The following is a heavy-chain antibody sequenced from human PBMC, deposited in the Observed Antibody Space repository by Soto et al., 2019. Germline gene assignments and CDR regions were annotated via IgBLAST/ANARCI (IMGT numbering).Heavy chain of an antibody. CDR1: GFTFSSYG. CDR3: AKDGVEYGPVVVVPAAMFGRYYYYGMDV. Sequence: GGSLRLSCAASGFTFSSYGMHWVRQAPGKGLEWVAVISYDGSNKYYADSVKGRFTISRDNSKNTLYLQMNSLRAEDTAVYYCAKDGVEYGPVVVVPAAMFGRYYYYGMDVWGQGTTVTVSS. CDR2: ISYDGSNK. V-gene: IGHV3-30*18. D-gene: IGHD2-2*01. J-gene: IGHJ6*02.